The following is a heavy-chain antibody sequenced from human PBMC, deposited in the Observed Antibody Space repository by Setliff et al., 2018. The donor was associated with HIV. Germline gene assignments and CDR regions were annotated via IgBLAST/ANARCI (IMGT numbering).Heavy chain of an antibody. D-gene: IGHD5-18*01. J-gene: IGHJ4*02. Sequence: GSLRLSCAASGFTFSSYSMNWARQAPGKGLEWVSYITGYNSTIDYADSVKGRFTIARDNAKKSLYLQMNSLRAEDTAVYYCARTRGYSYGYSDYWGQGTLVTVSS. CDR3: ARTRGYSYGYSDY. CDR2: ITGYNSTI. CDR1: GFTFSSYS. V-gene: IGHV3-48*01.